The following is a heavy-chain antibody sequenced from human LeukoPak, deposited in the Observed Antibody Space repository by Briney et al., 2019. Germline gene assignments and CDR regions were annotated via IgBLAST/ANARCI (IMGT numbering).Heavy chain of an antibody. D-gene: IGHD4-23*01. J-gene: IGHJ4*02. CDR3: ARDTPDHGGSPSD. CDR1: GGTFSSYA. CDR2: MIPIFRTA. Sequence: GASVKVSCKASGGTFSSYAISWVRQAPGQALEWMGGMIPIFRTANCAQKFQGRVTITVDESTSTAYMELRSLRSEDTAVYYCARDTPDHGGSPSDWGQGTLVTVSS. V-gene: IGHV1-69*13.